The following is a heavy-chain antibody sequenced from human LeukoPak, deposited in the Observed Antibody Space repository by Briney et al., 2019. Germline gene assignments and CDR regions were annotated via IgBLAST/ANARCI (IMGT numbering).Heavy chain of an antibody. CDR1: GFTFSSDW. CDR3: ARAEMYYYDSSGYADY. V-gene: IGHV3-7*01. CDR2: IKQDGSEK. J-gene: IGHJ4*02. Sequence: GGSLRLSCAASGFTFSSDWMSWVRQAPGKGLEWVANIKQDGSEKYYVDSVKGRFTISRDNAKNSLYLQMNSLRAEDTAVYYCARAEMYYYDSSGYADYWGQGTLVTVSS. D-gene: IGHD3-22*01.